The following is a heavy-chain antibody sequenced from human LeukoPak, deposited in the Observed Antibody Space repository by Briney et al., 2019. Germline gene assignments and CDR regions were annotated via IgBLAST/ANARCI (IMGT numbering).Heavy chain of an antibody. Sequence: GGSLRLSCAASEFSVGSNYMTWVRQAPGKGLEWVSLIYSGGSTYYADSVKGRFTISRDNSKNTLYLQMNSLRAEDTAVYYCARGPSGDHNTGGQGTLVTVSS. V-gene: IGHV3-66*01. CDR1: EFSVGSNY. J-gene: IGHJ4*02. CDR3: ARGPSGDHNT. CDR2: IYSGGST. D-gene: IGHD5-12*01.